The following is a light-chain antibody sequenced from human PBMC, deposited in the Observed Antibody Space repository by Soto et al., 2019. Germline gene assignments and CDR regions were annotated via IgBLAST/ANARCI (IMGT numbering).Light chain of an antibody. V-gene: IGLV2-23*02. CDR1: SSDVGHYNY. Sequence: QSVLAQPDSVSGSPLQSITISCTGTSSDVGHYNYVSWFQQHPGKVPKLMIHEVSERPSGVSNRFSASKSGNTASLTISGLQAEDEADYYCCSYAGSSTSLYVFGTGTKVTVL. J-gene: IGLJ1*01. CDR2: EVS. CDR3: CSYAGSSTSLYV.